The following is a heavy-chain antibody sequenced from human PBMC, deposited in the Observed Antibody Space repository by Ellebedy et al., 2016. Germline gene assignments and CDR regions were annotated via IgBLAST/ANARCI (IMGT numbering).Heavy chain of an antibody. Sequence: GGSLRLSCAATGLTVSSAYISWFRQTPGRGPEWVAITSPDGSTHYPDSVRGRFTMSRDNSKNTLYLQMNSLTAEDTAVYFCANSGYSYAWGHWGQGTLVTVSS. J-gene: IGHJ4*02. CDR3: ANSGYSYAWGH. V-gene: IGHV3-53*01. CDR1: GLTVSSAY. CDR2: TSPDGST. D-gene: IGHD5-18*01.